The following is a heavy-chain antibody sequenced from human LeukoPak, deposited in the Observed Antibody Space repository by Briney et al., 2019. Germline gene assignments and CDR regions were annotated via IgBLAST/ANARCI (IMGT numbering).Heavy chain of an antibody. V-gene: IGHV3-33*01. D-gene: IGHD3-22*01. J-gene: IGHJ4*02. CDR3: ARARGVSTGYRPIDY. Sequence: GGSLRLSCAASGFTFSTSGMHWVRQAPGKGLEWVAVIWYDGGNKHYAESVKGRSSISRDNSKSTLYLQMNSLRAEDTAVYYCARARGVSTGYRPIDYWGQGTLVTVSS. CDR2: IWYDGGNK. CDR1: GFTFSTSG.